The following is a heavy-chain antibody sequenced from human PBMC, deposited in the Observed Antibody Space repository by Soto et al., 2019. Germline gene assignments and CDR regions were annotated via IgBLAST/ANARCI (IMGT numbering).Heavy chain of an antibody. CDR3: ARQSAEVYMKNNWFDP. Sequence: EMQLMESGGALVRPGGSLQLSCRASGFTFSAFPIHWVRQASGKGLEWVGRVRSRVRGHAIAYASSVTGRFTISRDDSQNTAYLHMTSLNIEDTAVYYWARQSAEVYMKNNWFDPWGPGTLVTVSS. CDR1: GFTFSAFP. V-gene: IGHV3-73*02. D-gene: IGHD4-4*01. J-gene: IGHJ5*02. CDR2: VRSRVRGHAI.